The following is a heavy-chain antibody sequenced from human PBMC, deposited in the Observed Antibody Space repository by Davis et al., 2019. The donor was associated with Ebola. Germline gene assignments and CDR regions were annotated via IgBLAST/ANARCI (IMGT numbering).Heavy chain of an antibody. V-gene: IGHV4-59*01. D-gene: IGHD4-17*01. CDR1: GGSISTDY. CDR3: ARMPTVTADHWYFDL. J-gene: IGHJ2*01. CDR2: IHYSGST. Sequence: SETLSLTCTVSGGSISTDYWSWIRQPPGKGLEWIGHIHYSGSTHYNPSLKSRVTTSVDTSKNQFSLSLSSVTAADTAVYYCARMPTVTADHWYFDLWGRGTLVAVSS.